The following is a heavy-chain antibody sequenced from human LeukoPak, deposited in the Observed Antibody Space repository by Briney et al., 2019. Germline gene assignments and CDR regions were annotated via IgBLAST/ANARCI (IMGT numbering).Heavy chain of an antibody. D-gene: IGHD3-10*01. CDR2: ISSSSYI. J-gene: IGHJ4*02. CDR1: GFTFSSYS. Sequence: GGSLRLSCAASGFTFSSYSMNWVRQAPGKGLEWVSSISSSSYIYYADSVKGRFTISRDNAKNSLYLQMNSLRAEDTAVYYCARVDYYGSGRVDFDYWGQGTLVTVSS. CDR3: ARVDYYGSGRVDFDY. V-gene: IGHV3-21*01.